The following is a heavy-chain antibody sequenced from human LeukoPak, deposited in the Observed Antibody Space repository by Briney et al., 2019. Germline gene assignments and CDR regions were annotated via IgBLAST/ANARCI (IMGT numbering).Heavy chain of an antibody. J-gene: IGHJ4*02. CDR3: ARRAGAYSHPYDY. CDR1: GFTFSSYG. V-gene: IGHV3-30*03. Sequence: QPGGSLRLSCAASGFTFSSYGMHWVRQAPGKGLEWVAVISYDGSNKYYADSVKGRFTISRDNSKNTLYLQMNSLRAEDTAGYYCARRAGAYSHPYDYWGQGTLVTVSS. CDR2: ISYDGSNK. D-gene: IGHD4/OR15-4a*01.